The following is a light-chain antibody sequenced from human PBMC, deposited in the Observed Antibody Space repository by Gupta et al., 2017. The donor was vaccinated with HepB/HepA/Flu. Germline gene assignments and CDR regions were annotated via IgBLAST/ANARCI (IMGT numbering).Light chain of an antibody. Sequence: DIQMTQSPSSLSASVGDRVTITCRASQSISSYLNWYQQKPGKAPKLLIYAASRLQSGVPSRFSGSGSGTDFTLTISILQPEDFATYYCQQSDSTTWTFGDGTRVEIK. CDR2: AAS. J-gene: IGKJ1*01. V-gene: IGKV1-39*01. CDR3: QQSDSTTWT. CDR1: QSISSY.